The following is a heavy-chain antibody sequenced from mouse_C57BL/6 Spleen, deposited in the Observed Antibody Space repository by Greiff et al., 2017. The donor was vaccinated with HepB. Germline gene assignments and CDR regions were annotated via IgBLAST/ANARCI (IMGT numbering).Heavy chain of an antibody. CDR2: INPYNGGT. J-gene: IGHJ4*01. Sequence: VQLQQPGPVLVKPGASVKMSCKASGYTFTDYYMNWVKQSHGKSLEWIGVINPYNGGTSYNQKFKGKATLTVDKSSSTAYMELNSLTSEDSAVYYCARSSTRGSMDYWGQGTSVTVSS. V-gene: IGHV1-19*01. D-gene: IGHD3-3*01. CDR3: ARSSTRGSMDY. CDR1: GYTFTDYY.